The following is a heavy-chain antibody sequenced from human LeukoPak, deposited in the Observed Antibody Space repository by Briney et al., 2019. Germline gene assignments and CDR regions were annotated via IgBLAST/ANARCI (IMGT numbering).Heavy chain of an antibody. CDR3: ARDSRGVRGVIIVYDY. D-gene: IGHD3-10*01. V-gene: IGHV1-18*01. CDR1: GYTFTSYG. Sequence: GASVKVSCKASGYTFTSYGISWVRQAPGQGLEWMGWISAYNGNTNYAQKLQGRVTMTTDTSTSTAYMELRSLRSDDTAVYYCARDSRGVRGVIIVYDYWGQGTLVTVSS. CDR2: ISAYNGNT. J-gene: IGHJ4*02.